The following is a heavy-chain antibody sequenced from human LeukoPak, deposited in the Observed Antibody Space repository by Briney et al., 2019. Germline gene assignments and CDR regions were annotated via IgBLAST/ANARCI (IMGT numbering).Heavy chain of an antibody. CDR3: ARTICSGGSCNGYYYYYYGMDV. J-gene: IGHJ6*04. D-gene: IGHD2-15*01. Sequence: GRSLRLSCAASGFTFSSYAMHWVRQTPGKGLEWVAVISYDGSNKYYVDSVKGRITISRDNSKNTLYLQMNSLRAEDTAVYYCARTICSGGSCNGYYYYYYGMDVWGKGTTVTVSS. CDR1: GFTFSSYA. CDR2: ISYDGSNK. V-gene: IGHV3-30*04.